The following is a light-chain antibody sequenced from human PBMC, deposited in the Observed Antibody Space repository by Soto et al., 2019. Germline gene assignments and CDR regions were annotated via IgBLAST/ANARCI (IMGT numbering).Light chain of an antibody. CDR2: AAS. CDR3: QQSYGTPPVT. V-gene: IGKV1-39*01. J-gene: IGKJ4*01. Sequence: DIQMTQSPSSLSVSVGDRVTITCRASQSISSYLNWYQQKPGKAPKLLIYAASSLQSGVPSRFSGSGSGTDFTLTISSLQPEDFATYYCQQSYGTPPVTFGGGTKVDIK. CDR1: QSISSY.